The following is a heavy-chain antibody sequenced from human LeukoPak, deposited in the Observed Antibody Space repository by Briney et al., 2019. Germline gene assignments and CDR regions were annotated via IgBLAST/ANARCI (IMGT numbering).Heavy chain of an antibody. D-gene: IGHD2-2*01. Sequence: GGSLRLSCAASGFTVSSNYMSWVRQAPGKGLEWVSVIYSGGNTYYADSVKGRFTISRDTSKNTLYLQMNSLRAEDTAVYYCAKGVVPAATDAFDIWGQGTMVTVSS. CDR2: IYSGGNT. CDR1: GFTVSSNY. J-gene: IGHJ3*02. V-gene: IGHV3-53*01. CDR3: AKGVVPAATDAFDI.